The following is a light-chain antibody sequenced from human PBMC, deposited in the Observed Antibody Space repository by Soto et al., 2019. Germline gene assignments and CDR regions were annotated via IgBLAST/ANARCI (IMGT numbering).Light chain of an antibody. CDR1: SSNIGAGYD. Sequence: QLVLTQPPSVSGAPGQRVTISCTGSSSNIGAGYDVHWYQQLPGTAPKLLIYGNSNRPSGVPDRFSGSKSGTSASLAITGLQAEDEGDYYCQSYDSSLNVVFGGGTKLTVL. CDR2: GNS. V-gene: IGLV1-40*01. CDR3: QSYDSSLNVV. J-gene: IGLJ2*01.